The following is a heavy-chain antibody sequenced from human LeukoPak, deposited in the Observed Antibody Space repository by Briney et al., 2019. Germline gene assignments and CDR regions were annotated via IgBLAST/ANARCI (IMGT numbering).Heavy chain of an antibody. Sequence: GGSLRLSCAASGFTFSSYGMHWVRQAPGKGLEWVAVISYDGSNKYYADSVKGRFTISRDNSKNTLYLQMNSLRAEDTAVYYCAKLPVGGYGVDIGYIHTDYWGQGTLVTVSS. CDR2: ISYDGSNK. V-gene: IGHV3-30*18. D-gene: IGHD4-17*01. J-gene: IGHJ4*02. CDR3: AKLPVGGYGVDIGYIHTDY. CDR1: GFTFSSYG.